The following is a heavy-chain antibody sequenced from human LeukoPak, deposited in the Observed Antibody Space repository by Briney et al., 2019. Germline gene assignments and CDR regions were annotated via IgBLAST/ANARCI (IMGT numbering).Heavy chain of an antibody. D-gene: IGHD3-16*01. V-gene: IGHV3-7*01. CDR3: AEGDYFDY. Sequence: GGSLRLSRAASGFTFSTSWMSWVRQAPGKGLEWVANIKEDGSEKWYMDSVKGRFTISRDNAKNSLYLQMNSLRAEDTAVFYCAEGDYFDYWGQGTLVTVSS. CDR1: GFTFSTSW. J-gene: IGHJ4*02. CDR2: IKEDGSEK.